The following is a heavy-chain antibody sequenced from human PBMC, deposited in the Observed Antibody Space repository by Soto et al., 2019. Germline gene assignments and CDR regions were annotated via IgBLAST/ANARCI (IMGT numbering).Heavy chain of an antibody. V-gene: IGHV3-23*01. CDR2: ISGSGGST. Sequence: GGSLRLSCAASGFTFSSYAMSWVRQAPGKGLEWVSAISGSGGSTYYADSVKGRFTISRDNSKNTLDLQMNSRRAEDTGVYYCAKDGYSSGWFQNWFDPWGQGTLVTVSS. CDR1: GFTFSSYA. CDR3: AKDGYSSGWFQNWFDP. J-gene: IGHJ5*02. D-gene: IGHD6-19*01.